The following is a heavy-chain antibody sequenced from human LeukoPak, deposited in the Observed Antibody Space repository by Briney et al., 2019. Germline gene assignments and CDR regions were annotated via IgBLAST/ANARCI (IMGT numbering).Heavy chain of an antibody. D-gene: IGHD5-12*01. CDR3: ARGPPGHSGYDLLGGFDP. V-gene: IGHV3-7*01. Sequence: GGSLRLSCAASEFTFSSYWMSWVRQAPGKGLEWVANIKQDGSEKYYVDSVKGRFTISRDNAKNSLYLQMNSLRAEDTAVYYCARGPPGHSGYDLLGGFDPWGQGTLVTVSS. CDR1: EFTFSSYW. J-gene: IGHJ5*02. CDR2: IKQDGSEK.